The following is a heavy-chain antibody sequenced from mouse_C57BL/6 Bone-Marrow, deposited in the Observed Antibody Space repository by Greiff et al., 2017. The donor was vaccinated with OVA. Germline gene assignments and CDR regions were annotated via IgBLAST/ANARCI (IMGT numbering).Heavy chain of an antibody. CDR1: GYTFTSYW. CDR3: ARGGTTVVATPFAY. J-gene: IGHJ3*01. D-gene: IGHD1-1*01. CDR2: IYPRDGST. Sequence: QVQLQQSGAELVKPGASVKVSCKASGYTFTSYWMHWVKQRPEQGLEWIGYIYPRDGSTKYNEKFKGKATLTADKSSSTAYMQLNSLTSEDSAVFFCARGGTTVVATPFAYWGQGTLVTVSA. V-gene: IGHV1S12*01.